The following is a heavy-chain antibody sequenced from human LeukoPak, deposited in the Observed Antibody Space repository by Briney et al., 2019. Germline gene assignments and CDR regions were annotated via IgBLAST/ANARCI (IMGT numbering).Heavy chain of an antibody. V-gene: IGHV3-74*01. J-gene: IGHJ3*01. D-gene: IGHD2-15*01. CDR1: GFTFSSYW. CDR3: ARGKSTPGAFDV. CDR2: INSDGSST. Sequence: GGSLRLSCAASGFTFSSYWMHWVRQAPGKGLVWVSRINSDGSSTSYADSVKGRFTISRDNAKNSLYLQMNSLRAEDTAVYYCARGKSTPGAFDVWGQGTMVTVSS.